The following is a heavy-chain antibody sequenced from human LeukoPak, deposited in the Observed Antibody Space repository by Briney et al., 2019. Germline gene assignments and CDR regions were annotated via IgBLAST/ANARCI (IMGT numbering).Heavy chain of an antibody. Sequence: GGSLRLSCATSGFTFSNFGMNWVRQAPGKGLQWVAGISFDESQEYYADSVKGRFTISRDNSKNTLYLELASLRIDDSCVYYCFTYTSTLDYWGQGALVTVSP. CDR3: FTYTSTLDY. J-gene: IGHJ4*02. CDR2: ISFDESQE. V-gene: IGHV3-30*03. CDR1: GFTFSNFG. D-gene: IGHD3-16*01.